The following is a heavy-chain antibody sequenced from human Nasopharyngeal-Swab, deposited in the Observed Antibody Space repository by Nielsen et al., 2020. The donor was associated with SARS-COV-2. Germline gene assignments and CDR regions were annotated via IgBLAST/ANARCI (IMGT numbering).Heavy chain of an antibody. D-gene: IGHD1-26*01. CDR1: GGSISSSNW. CDR2: IYHSGST. CDR3: ARDVVGATTTDAFDI. V-gene: IGHV4-4*01. Sequence: GSLRLSCAVSGGSISSSNWWSWVRQPPGKGLEWIGEIYHSGSTNYNPSLKSRVTTSVDESKNQFSLKLSSVTAADTAVYFCARDVVGATTTDAFDIWGQGTMVTVSS. J-gene: IGHJ3*02.